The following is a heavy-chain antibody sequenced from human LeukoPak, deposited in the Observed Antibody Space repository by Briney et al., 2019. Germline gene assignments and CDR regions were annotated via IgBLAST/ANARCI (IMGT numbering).Heavy chain of an antibody. CDR2: INPSGGST. Sequence: ASVKVSCKASGYTFTSYYMHWVRQAPGQGLEWMGIINPSGGSTSYAQKFQGRVTMTRDTSTSTVYMELSSLRSEDTAVYCCAIVGPFSIFDYWGQGTLVTVSS. CDR1: GYTFTSYY. J-gene: IGHJ4*02. V-gene: IGHV1-46*01. CDR3: AIVGPFSIFDY.